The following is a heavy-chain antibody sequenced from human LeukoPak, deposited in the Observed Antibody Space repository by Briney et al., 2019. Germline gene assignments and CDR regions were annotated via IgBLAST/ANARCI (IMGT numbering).Heavy chain of an antibody. D-gene: IGHD3-10*01. Sequence: GSLRLSCADSGFSFTNAWMSWVRQAPGKGLEWVGRIKSKGDGETTDYAAPVEGRFFMSRDDSRATLYLQMNSLKTEDTAVYYCTTDLGLTMIRGVIVNWGQGTLVTVSS. CDR3: TTDLGLTMIRGVIVN. CDR2: IKSKGDGETT. V-gene: IGHV3-15*01. CDR1: GFSFTNAW. J-gene: IGHJ4*02.